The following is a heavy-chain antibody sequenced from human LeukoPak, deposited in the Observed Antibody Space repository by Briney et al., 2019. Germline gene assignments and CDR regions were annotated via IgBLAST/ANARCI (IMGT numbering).Heavy chain of an antibody. CDR2: ISGNRK. J-gene: IGHJ4*02. CDR1: GFSFSDYY. V-gene: IGHV3-11*06. CDR3: ARGPQRGVIMN. Sequence: GGSLGLSCAASGFSFSDYYMNWIRQAPGKGLEWVSHISGNRKYVSHADSVKGRSTISRDNAKNSLYLQLSSLRVEDTAIYYCARGPQRGVIMNWGQGTLVTVSS. D-gene: IGHD3-10*01.